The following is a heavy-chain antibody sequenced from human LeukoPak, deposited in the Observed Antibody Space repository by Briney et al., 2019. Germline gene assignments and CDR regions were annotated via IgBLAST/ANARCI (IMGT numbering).Heavy chain of an antibody. CDR2: IYNSENT. V-gene: IGHV4-4*09. Sequence: SETLSLTCTVSGGSVSSYYWSWIRQPPGKGLEWIGYIYNSENTNYNSPLKSRVTMSVDTSKNRFFLKLSSLTAADTAVYYCARFYSGPSGWFVLWYFDLWGRGTLVTVSS. CDR3: ARFYSGPSGWFVLWYFDL. CDR1: GGSVSSYY. J-gene: IGHJ2*01. D-gene: IGHD6-19*01.